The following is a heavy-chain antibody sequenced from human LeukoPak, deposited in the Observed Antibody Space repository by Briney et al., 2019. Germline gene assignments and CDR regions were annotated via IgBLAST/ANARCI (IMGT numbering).Heavy chain of an antibody. Sequence: GGSLRLSCAASGFAFSSYTMNWVRQAPGKRLEWVSSISSSTSTIHYADSVKGRFTIFRDNAKNSLYLQMNSLRAEDTAVYFCARDYYGDYYFDYWGQGTLVTVSS. V-gene: IGHV3-48*01. J-gene: IGHJ4*02. CDR2: ISSSTSTI. D-gene: IGHD4-17*01. CDR3: ARDYYGDYYFDY. CDR1: GFAFSSYT.